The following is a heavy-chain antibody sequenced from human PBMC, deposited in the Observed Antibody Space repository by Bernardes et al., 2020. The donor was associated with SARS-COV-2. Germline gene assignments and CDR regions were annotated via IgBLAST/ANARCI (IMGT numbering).Heavy chain of an antibody. CDR1: GGSINNYY. J-gene: IGHJ3*02. V-gene: IGHV4-4*07. Sequence: SETLSLTCTVSGGSINNYYWSWIRQPAGKGLEWIGRIFTSGSTNYNPSLKSRLTMSVDTSKNQFSLNLSSVTAADTAVYYCARVAWPDAFYIWGQGTMVTVSS. CDR2: IFTSGST. CDR3: ARVAWPDAFYI.